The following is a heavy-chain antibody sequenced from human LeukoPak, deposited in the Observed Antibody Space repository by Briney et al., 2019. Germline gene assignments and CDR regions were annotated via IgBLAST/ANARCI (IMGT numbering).Heavy chain of an antibody. CDR3: VREMRHGGWYFDL. V-gene: IGHV4-4*07. CDR1: SGPISGFY. J-gene: IGHJ2*01. Sequence: PSETLSVTCTVSSGPISGFYWSWVRRPAGKRLEWIGRIFFSQSVTEINYNPSLKSRTTISVDESKDQFSLNLFSATAADTAIYFCVREMRHGGWYFDLWGRGTLVTVSS. CDR2: IFFSQSVTEI. D-gene: IGHD2-15*01.